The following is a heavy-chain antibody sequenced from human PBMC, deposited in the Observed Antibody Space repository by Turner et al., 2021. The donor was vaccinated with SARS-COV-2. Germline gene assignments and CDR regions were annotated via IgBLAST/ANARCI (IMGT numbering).Heavy chain of an antibody. Sequence: QVHLQQWGAGLLKPSETLSLTCAVYGGSFSGYYWTWIRQPPGKGLEWIREIHPSGSTYYNPSLKGRVTISQDTSKSQFSLNLSSVNAADTAVYHCSRGDDYRKSGLLWGQGTLVTVSS. CDR3: SRGDDYRKSGLL. D-gene: IGHD2-21*02. CDR2: IHPSGST. J-gene: IGHJ4*02. CDR1: GGSFSGYY. V-gene: IGHV4-34*01.